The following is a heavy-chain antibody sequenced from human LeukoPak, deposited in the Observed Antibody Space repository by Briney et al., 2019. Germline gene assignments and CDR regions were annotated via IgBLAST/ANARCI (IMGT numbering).Heavy chain of an antibody. CDR3: ARGRDSSGYYYGSHDY. CDR2: IYYSGST. CDR1: GGPISSYY. J-gene: IGHJ4*02. Sequence: PSETLSLTCTASGGPISSYYWSWIRQPPGKGLEWIGYIYYSGSTNYNPSLKSRVTISVDTSKNQFSLKLSSVTAADTAVYYCARGRDSSGYYYGSHDYRGQGTLVTVSS. V-gene: IGHV4-59*01. D-gene: IGHD3-22*01.